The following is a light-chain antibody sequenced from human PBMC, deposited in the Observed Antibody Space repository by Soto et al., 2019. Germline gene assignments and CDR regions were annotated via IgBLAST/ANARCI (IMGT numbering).Light chain of an antibody. V-gene: IGKV3-20*01. Sequence: EIVMTQSPATLSVSPGERATLSCRASQRISTYLAWYQQKPGQAPRLLIYDASNRATGIPARFSGSGSGTDFTLTISRLEPEDFAVYYCQQYGSSPPNTFGQGTRLEIK. CDR2: DAS. CDR1: QRISTY. CDR3: QQYGSSPPNT. J-gene: IGKJ5*01.